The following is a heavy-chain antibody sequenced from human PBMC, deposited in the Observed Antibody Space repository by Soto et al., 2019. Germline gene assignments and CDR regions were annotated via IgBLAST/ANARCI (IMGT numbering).Heavy chain of an antibody. CDR1: GYRFTSYG. V-gene: IGHV1-18*01. CDR3: ARDISYYDSTGNYYAFDS. J-gene: IGHJ4*02. D-gene: IGHD3-22*01. Sequence: ASVKVSCKASGYRFTSYGISWVRQAPGQGLEWMGWINGYNGKTNYAQKLQGRVTMTRDTSTSTAYMELRSLRSDDTAVYYCARDISYYDSTGNYYAFDSWGQGTLVTVSS. CDR2: INGYNGKT.